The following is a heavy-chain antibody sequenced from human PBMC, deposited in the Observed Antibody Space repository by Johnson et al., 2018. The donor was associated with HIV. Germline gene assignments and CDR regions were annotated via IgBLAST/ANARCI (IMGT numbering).Heavy chain of an antibody. CDR1: GFSFDSHA. D-gene: IGHD3-22*01. J-gene: IGHJ3*01. CDR2: ISYSGSST. CDR3: AREISRYYYDYAAFEL. V-gene: IGHV3-23*04. Sequence: MQLVESGGGLVQPGGSLRLSCAASGFSFDSHAINWVRQAPGKGLQWVSAISYSGSSTYYADSVKGRFTISRDNSRSTVYLHMINLRADDTALYYCAREISRYYYDYAAFELWGQGTTVTVSS.